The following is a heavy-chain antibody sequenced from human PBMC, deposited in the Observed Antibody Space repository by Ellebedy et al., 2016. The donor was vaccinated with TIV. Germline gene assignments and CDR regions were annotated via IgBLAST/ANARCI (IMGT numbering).Heavy chain of an antibody. CDR2: ISDDGSNK. J-gene: IGHJ4*02. Sequence: GESLKISXAASGLTFSSFAIHWVRQAPGKGLEWVAVISDDGSNKYYIDSVKGRFTISRGNSKNTLYLQMNSLRAEDTAVYYCAKIRAQWEPLDYWGQGTLVTVSS. D-gene: IGHD1-26*01. CDR1: GLTFSSFA. CDR3: AKIRAQWEPLDY. V-gene: IGHV3-30*18.